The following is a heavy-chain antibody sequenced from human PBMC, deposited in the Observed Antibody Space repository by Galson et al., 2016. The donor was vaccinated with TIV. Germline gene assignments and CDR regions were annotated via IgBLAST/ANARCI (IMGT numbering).Heavy chain of an antibody. J-gene: IGHJ6*02. CDR3: ARGGRSSSAYYYYGMDV. D-gene: IGHD6-6*01. Sequence: SLRLSCAASGFTFSSFGMHWVRQAPGKGLEWVALIRYDGSRRYYADSVKGRFTISRDDSKNTQYLQMNGLRRDDSAVYYWARGGRSSSAYYYYGMDVWGRGTLVTVSS. V-gene: IGHV3-30*02. CDR2: IRYDGSRR. CDR1: GFTFSSFG.